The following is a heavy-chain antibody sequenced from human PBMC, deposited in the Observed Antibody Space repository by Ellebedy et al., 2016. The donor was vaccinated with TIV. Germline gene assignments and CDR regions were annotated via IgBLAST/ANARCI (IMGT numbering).Heavy chain of an antibody. Sequence: SETLSLTXGVSGGSISSYYWSWIRQPPGKGLEWIGYIFYSGTTNYNPSLKSRVTISVDTSKSQFSLKLSSVTAADTAVFYCARGPNRYYFNYWGQGTLVTVSS. D-gene: IGHD2/OR15-2a*01. J-gene: IGHJ4*02. CDR1: GGSISSYY. CDR2: IFYSGTT. V-gene: IGHV4-59*01. CDR3: ARGPNRYYFNY.